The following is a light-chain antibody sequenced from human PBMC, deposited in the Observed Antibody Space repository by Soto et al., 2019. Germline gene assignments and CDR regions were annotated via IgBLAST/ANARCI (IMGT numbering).Light chain of an antibody. V-gene: IGLV1-51*01. CDR3: GVWDISLSAEV. CDR2: DNN. Sequence: QSVLTQPPSVSAAPGQNVAISCSGGSSNVGNNFVSWYQHLPGTAPKLLIYDNNKRPSGIPDRFSGSKSGASATLGITGLQTGDEAVYYCGVWDISLSAEVFGGGTKLTVL. CDR1: SSNVGNNF. J-gene: IGLJ2*01.